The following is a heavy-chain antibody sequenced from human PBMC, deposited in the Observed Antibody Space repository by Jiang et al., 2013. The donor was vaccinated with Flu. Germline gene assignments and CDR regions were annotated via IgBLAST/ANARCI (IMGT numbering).Heavy chain of an antibody. D-gene: IGHD2-2*01. J-gene: IGHJ4*02. V-gene: IGHV1-46*01. CDR1: GYTFTSYY. CDR3: ARDHPTMPWVPNFDY. Sequence: SGAEVKKPGASVKVSCKASGYTFTSYYMHWVRQAPGQGLEWMGIINPSGGSTSYAQKFQGRVTMTRDTSTSTVYMELSSLRSEDTAVYYCARDHPTMPWVPNFDYWGQGTLVTVSS. CDR2: INPSGGST.